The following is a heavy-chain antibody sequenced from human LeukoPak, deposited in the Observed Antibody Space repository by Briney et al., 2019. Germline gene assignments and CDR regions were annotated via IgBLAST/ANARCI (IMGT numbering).Heavy chain of an antibody. V-gene: IGHV2-5*02. Sequence: SGPTLVKPTQTLTLTCTFSGFSLSTSGVGVGWIRQPPGKALAWLALIYWDDDKRYSPSLKSRLTITKDTSKNQVVLTMTNMDPVDTATYYCAHSMGFDWLLSTRYYFDYWGQGTLVTVSS. CDR1: GFSLSTSGVG. J-gene: IGHJ4*02. CDR3: AHSMGFDWLLSTRYYFDY. CDR2: IYWDDDK. D-gene: IGHD3-9*01.